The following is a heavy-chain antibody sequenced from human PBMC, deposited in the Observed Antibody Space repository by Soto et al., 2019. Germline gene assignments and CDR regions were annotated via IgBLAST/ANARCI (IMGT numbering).Heavy chain of an antibody. CDR2: ISSTTNYI. CDR1: GFTFTRYS. J-gene: IGHJ4*02. CDR3: ARESEDLTSNFDY. V-gene: IGHV3-21*06. Sequence: GGSLRLSCAASGFTFTRYSMNWVRQSPGKGLEWVSSISSTTNYIYYGDSMKGRFTISRDNAKNSLYLEMNSLRAEDTAVYYCARESEDLTSNFDYWGQGTLVTVSS.